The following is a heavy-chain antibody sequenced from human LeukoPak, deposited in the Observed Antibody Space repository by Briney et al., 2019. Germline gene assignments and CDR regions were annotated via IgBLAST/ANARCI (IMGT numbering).Heavy chain of an antibody. Sequence: PSETLSLTCAVSGYSISSCYYWGWIRQPPGKGLEWIGSIYHSGSTYYNPSLKSRVTISVDTSKNQFSLKLSSVTAADTAVYYCARINGDYEEYYMCVWGEGTTVTVSS. D-gene: IGHD4-17*01. CDR3: ARINGDYEEYYMCV. CDR1: GYSISSCYY. J-gene: IGHJ6*03. V-gene: IGHV4-38-2*01. CDR2: IYHSGST.